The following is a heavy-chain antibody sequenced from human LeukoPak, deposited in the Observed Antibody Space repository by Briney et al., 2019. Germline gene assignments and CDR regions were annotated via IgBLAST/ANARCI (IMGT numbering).Heavy chain of an antibody. CDR2: ISAGGRT. CDR3: ARHRENSYESSHMGFDP. V-gene: IGHV4-4*09. Sequence: PSETLSLTCVVSGASISRHYWSWIRQPPGKGLEWIGYISAGGRTNYNPALKSRVTISGDTSNNQFSLRLTSVTAADTAVYYCARHRENSYESSHMGFDPWGPGTLVTVSS. J-gene: IGHJ5*02. CDR1: GASISRHY. D-gene: IGHD3-22*01.